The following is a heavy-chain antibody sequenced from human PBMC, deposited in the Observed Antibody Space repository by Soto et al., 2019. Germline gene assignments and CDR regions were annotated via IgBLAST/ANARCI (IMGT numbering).Heavy chain of an antibody. D-gene: IGHD2-21*01. V-gene: IGHV1-69*06. J-gene: IGHJ3*02. Sequence: QVQLVQSGAEVKQPGSSVKVSCKASGGTFSSYAISWVRQAPGQGLEWMGGIIPIFGTANYAQKFQGRVTITADKSTSTVYMELSSLRSEDTAVYYCARAIVLATIPDAFDIWGQGTMVTVSS. CDR1: GGTFSSYA. CDR2: IIPIFGTA. CDR3: ARAIVLATIPDAFDI.